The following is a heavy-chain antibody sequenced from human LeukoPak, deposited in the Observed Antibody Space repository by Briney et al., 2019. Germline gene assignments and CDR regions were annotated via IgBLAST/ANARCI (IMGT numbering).Heavy chain of an antibody. Sequence: SVNVSCKASGYTFTGYYMHWVRPAPGQGLEWMGWINPNSGGTNYAQKFQGRVTMTRDTSIITAYMELGRLRSDDTAVYYCAREWIAVAGTVSPWGQGTLVTVSS. D-gene: IGHD6-19*01. CDR3: AREWIAVAGTVSP. V-gene: IGHV1-2*02. CDR2: INPNSGGT. CDR1: GYTFTGYY. J-gene: IGHJ5*02.